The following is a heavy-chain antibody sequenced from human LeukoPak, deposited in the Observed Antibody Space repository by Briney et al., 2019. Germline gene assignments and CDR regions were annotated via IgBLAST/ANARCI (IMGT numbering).Heavy chain of an antibody. V-gene: IGHV3-23*01. CDR2: ISDSGRST. CDR3: AKRGVVIRVILVGFHKEAYYFDS. Sequence: QPGGSLRLSCAVSGITLSNYGMSWVRQAPGKGLEWVAGISDSGRSTNYADSVKGRFTISRDNPKNTLYLQMNSLRAEDTAVYFCAKRGVVIRVILVGFHKEAYYFDSWGQGALVTVSS. D-gene: IGHD2-15*01. J-gene: IGHJ4*02. CDR1: GITLSNYG.